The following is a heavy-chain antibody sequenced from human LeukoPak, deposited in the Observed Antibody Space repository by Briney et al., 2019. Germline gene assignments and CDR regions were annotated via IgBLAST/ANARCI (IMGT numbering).Heavy chain of an antibody. Sequence: KPSETLSLTCAVSGYSISSGYYWGWIRQPPGKGLEWIGSIYHSGSTYYNPSLKSRVTISVDTSKNQFSLKLSSVTAADTAVYYCARGGYSYGFRWFDPWGQGTLVTVSS. CDR1: GYSISSGYY. D-gene: IGHD5-18*01. CDR2: IYHSGST. J-gene: IGHJ5*02. CDR3: ARGGYSYGFRWFDP. V-gene: IGHV4-38-2*01.